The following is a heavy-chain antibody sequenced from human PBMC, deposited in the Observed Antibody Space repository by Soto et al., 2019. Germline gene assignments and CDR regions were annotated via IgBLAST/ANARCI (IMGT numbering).Heavy chain of an antibody. CDR3: AAIGAYYYDSSGYYFPHYHYYGIDV. J-gene: IGHJ6*02. Sequence: GEALKISCQASGYNFGAYWIGWVRQMPGKGLEWMGIIFPGDSDTRYRPSFQGQVTISVDKSINSAYLQWSSLKASDAAMYYCAAIGAYYYDSSGYYFPHYHYYGIDVWGQGSTVIASS. CDR2: IFPGDSDT. D-gene: IGHD3-22*01. V-gene: IGHV5-51*01. CDR1: GYNFGAYW.